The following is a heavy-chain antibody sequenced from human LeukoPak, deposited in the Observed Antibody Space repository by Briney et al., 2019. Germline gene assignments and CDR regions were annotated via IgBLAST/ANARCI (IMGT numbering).Heavy chain of an antibody. J-gene: IGHJ4*02. D-gene: IGHD6-19*01. CDR3: AKEPLYSSGWYYFDY. V-gene: IGHV3-9*01. CDR1: GFTFDDYA. Sequence: PGRSLRLSCAASGFTFDDYAMHWVRQAPGKGLEWVSGISWNSGSIGYADSVKGRFTISRDNAKNSLYLQMNSLRAEGTALYYCAKEPLYSSGWYYFDYWGQGTLVTVSS. CDR2: ISWNSGSI.